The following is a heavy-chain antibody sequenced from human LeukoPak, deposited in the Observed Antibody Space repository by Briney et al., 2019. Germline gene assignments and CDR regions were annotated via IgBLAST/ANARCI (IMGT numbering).Heavy chain of an antibody. CDR1: GDSINSYY. D-gene: IGHD3-10*01. V-gene: IGHV4-59*12. Sequence: SETLSLTCSVSGDSINSYYWGWIRQPPGKGLEWIGYIYYSGSTNYNPSLKSRLTISVDTSKNQFSLKLSSVTAADTAVYYCARGNSGSGGYYPWGQGSLVTVSS. CDR2: IYYSGST. CDR3: ARGNSGSGGYYP. J-gene: IGHJ5*02.